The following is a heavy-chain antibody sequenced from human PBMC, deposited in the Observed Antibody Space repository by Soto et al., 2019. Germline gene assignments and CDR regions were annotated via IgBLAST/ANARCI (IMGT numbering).Heavy chain of an antibody. Sequence: SETLSLTCTVSGGSISNFYWSWIRQPPGKGLEWIGYISYSGNTNYNPSLKSRVSISVDTSKNQLSLNLTSVTAVDTAVYYCARAPMVLSRSYFDSWGQGTPVTVS. D-gene: IGHD2-8*01. CDR2: ISYSGNT. CDR3: ARAPMVLSRSYFDS. V-gene: IGHV4-59*01. J-gene: IGHJ4*02. CDR1: GGSISNFY.